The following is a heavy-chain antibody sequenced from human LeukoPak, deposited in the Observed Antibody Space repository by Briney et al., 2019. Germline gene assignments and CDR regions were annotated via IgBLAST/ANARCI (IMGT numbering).Heavy chain of an antibody. V-gene: IGHV4-31*03. J-gene: IGHJ4*02. CDR1: GGSISSGGCY. Sequence: PSETLFLTCTVSGGSISSGGCYWSWIRQLPGKGLEWIGYISYSGNTYYNPSLKSRLIMSLDTSENQFSLWLSSVTAADTAVYYCARGTFWSGYYHDYWGQGTLVTVSS. CDR2: ISYSGNT. D-gene: IGHD3-3*01. CDR3: ARGTFWSGYYHDY.